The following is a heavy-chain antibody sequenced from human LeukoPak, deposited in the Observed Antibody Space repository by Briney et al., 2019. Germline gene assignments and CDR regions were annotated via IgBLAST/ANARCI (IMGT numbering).Heavy chain of an antibody. J-gene: IGHJ6*02. CDR2: SSWNSGSI. Sequence: PGGSLRLSCAASGFTFDDYAMHWVRQAPGKGLEWVSGSSWNSGSIGYADSVKGRFTISRDNAKNSLYLQMNSLRAEDTALYYCAKDSAGELLVGGARGYYYYGMDVWGQGTTVTVSS. D-gene: IGHD1-26*01. CDR3: AKDSAGELLVGGARGYYYYGMDV. CDR1: GFTFDDYA. V-gene: IGHV3-9*01.